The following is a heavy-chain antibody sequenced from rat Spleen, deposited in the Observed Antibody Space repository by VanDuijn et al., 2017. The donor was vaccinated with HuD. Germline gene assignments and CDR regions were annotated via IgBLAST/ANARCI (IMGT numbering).Heavy chain of an antibody. D-gene: IGHD1-6*01. CDR1: DYSITDTY. V-gene: IGHV3-1*01. J-gene: IGHJ3*01. CDR3: AKYRFTTEYSFAY. Sequence: EVQLQESGPGLVKPSQSLSLTCSVTDYSITDTYWGWIRKSPGNKLEWIGHISNSGSTRFNPSLKSRLSITRDTSKNQFFLQLHSVTTEDTATYYCAKYRFTTEYSFAYWGQGTLVTVSS. CDR2: ISNSGST.